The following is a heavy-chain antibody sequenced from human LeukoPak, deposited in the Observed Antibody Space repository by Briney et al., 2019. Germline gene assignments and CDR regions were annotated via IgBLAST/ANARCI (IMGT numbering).Heavy chain of an antibody. J-gene: IGHJ3*02. D-gene: IGHD1-26*01. CDR1: IDSFTNYY. V-gene: IGHV4-34*01. CDR2: VNDSGGT. CDR3: AGSSGSYFDDAFDI. Sequence: SETLSLTCAVYIDSFTNYYWNWIRQTPGKGLEWIGEVNDSGGTNINPSLRSRVTISVDTSKNQFSLKLSSVTAADTAVYYCAGSSGSYFDDAFDIWGQGTMVTVSS.